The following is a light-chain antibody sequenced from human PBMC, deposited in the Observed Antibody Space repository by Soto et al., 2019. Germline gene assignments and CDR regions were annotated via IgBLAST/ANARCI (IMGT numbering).Light chain of an antibody. J-gene: IGLJ1*01. CDR3: SLDAGPNTYV. V-gene: IGLV2-23*01. Sequence: SALTQPASVSGSPGQSITISCSDVGSYGVVSWYQQHPGKVPKLVIYDGTQRPSAVSDRFSGSRSANTASLTISGLQAEDEADYYCSLDAGPNTYVFGTGTKV. CDR2: DGT. CDR1: DVGSYGV.